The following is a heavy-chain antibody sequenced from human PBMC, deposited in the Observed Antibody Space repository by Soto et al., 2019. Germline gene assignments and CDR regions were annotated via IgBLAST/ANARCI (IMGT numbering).Heavy chain of an antibody. CDR3: ARAYRTAYYYDSSGYYSFKWFDP. CDR2: IYYSGNT. D-gene: IGHD3-22*01. V-gene: IGHV4-31*03. CDR1: GGSISSGGYY. J-gene: IGHJ5*02. Sequence: PSETRSLTCTVSGGSISSGGYYWSWIRQHPGKGLEWIGYIYYSGNTYYNLSLKSRLTISVDTSKNQFALKLSSVTAADTAVYYCARAYRTAYYYDSSGYYSFKWFDPWGQGTLVTVSS.